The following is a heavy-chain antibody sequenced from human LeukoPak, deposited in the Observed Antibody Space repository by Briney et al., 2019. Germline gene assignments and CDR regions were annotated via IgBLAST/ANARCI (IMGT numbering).Heavy chain of an antibody. CDR3: AKDQRRGIVVVVAGPNDY. CDR1: GFTFSSYG. Sequence: GGSLRLSCAASGFTFSSYGMHWVRQAPGKGLEWVAVISYDGSNKYYADSVKGRFTISRDNSKNTLYLQMNSLRAEDTAAYYCAKDQRRGIVVVVAGPNDYWGQGTLVTVSS. V-gene: IGHV3-30*18. J-gene: IGHJ4*02. CDR2: ISYDGSNK. D-gene: IGHD2-15*01.